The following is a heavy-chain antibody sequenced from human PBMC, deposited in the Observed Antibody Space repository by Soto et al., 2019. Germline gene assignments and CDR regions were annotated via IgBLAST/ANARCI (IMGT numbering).Heavy chain of an antibody. Sequence: SQTLSLTCAISGDSVSSNSAAWNWIRQSPSRGLEWLGRTYYRSKWYNDYAVSVKSRITINPDTSKNQFSLQLNSVTPEDTAVYYCARGMGDDYGDYENGYYYGMDVWGQGTTVTVSS. J-gene: IGHJ6*02. V-gene: IGHV6-1*01. CDR1: GDSVSSNSAA. CDR2: TYYRSKWYN. D-gene: IGHD4-17*01. CDR3: ARGMGDDYGDYENGYYYGMDV.